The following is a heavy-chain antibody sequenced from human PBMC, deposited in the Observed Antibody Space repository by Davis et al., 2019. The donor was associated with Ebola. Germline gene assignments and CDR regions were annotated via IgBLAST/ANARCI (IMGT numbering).Heavy chain of an antibody. V-gene: IGHV3-21*01. CDR3: ARDRGVTVTTAFDI. Sequence: PGGSLRLSCAASGFTFSSYSMNWVRQAPGKGLEWVSSISSSSYIYYADSVKGRFTISRDNAKNSLYLQMNSLRAEDTAVYYCARDRGVTVTTAFDIWGQGTMVTVSS. J-gene: IGHJ3*02. D-gene: IGHD4-17*01. CDR2: ISSSSYI. CDR1: GFTFSSYS.